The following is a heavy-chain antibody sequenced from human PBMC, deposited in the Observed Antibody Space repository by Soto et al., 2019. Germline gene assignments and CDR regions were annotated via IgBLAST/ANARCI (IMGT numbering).Heavy chain of an antibody. CDR1: GGSISSGGYY. D-gene: IGHD1-20*01. CDR2: IYYSGST. CDR3: ARDRGPLTGTTSWFDP. Sequence: SETLSLTCTVSGGSISSGGYYWSWIRQHPGKGLEWIGYIYYSGSTYYNPSLKSRVTISVDTSKNQFSLKLSSVTAADTAVYYCARDRGPLTGTTSWFDPWGQGTLVTVSS. J-gene: IGHJ5*02. V-gene: IGHV4-31*03.